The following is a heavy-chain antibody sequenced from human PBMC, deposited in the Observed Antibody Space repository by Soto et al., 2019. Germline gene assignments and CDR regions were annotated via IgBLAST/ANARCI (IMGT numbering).Heavy chain of an antibody. CDR3: ARDEVVVAATKFDY. V-gene: IGHV3-21*01. CDR1: GFTFSSYS. CDR2: ISSSSSYI. D-gene: IGHD2-15*01. Sequence: EVQLVESGGGLVKPGGSLRLSCAASGFTFSSYSMNWVRQAPGKGLEWVSSISSSSSYIYYADSVKGRFTISRDNAKNSLYLQMNSLRVEDTAVYYCARDEVVVAATKFDYWGQGTLVTVSS. J-gene: IGHJ4*02.